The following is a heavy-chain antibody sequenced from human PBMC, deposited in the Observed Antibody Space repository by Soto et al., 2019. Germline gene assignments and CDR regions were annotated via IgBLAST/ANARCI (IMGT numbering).Heavy chain of an antibody. CDR3: ARGLRWFYPPGVAANWFDP. J-gene: IGHJ5*02. CDR1: HGSVSSDPFY. Sequence: PSETLSLTCTVSHGSVSSDPFYWTWIRQHPGKGLEWIGYIYYRGNTYYRPSLKSRVSISIDTSKNQFSLKLSSVTAADTAVYYCARGLRWFYPPGVAANWFDPWGQGTLVTVSS. CDR2: IYYRGNT. V-gene: IGHV4-31*03. D-gene: IGHD2-21*01.